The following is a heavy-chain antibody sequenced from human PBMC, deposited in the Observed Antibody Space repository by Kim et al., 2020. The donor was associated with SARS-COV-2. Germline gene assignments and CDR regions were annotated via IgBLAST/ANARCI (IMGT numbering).Heavy chain of an antibody. Sequence: SETLSLTCIVSGDSINNYYWSWIRQPPGKGLEWIGYIYHSGSTNYNPSLKSRVTISVDTSKNQFSLKLSSVTAADTAIYYCARRRGDDNGHFFDCWGQGTLVTVTS. D-gene: IGHD1-1*01. CDR2: IYHSGST. V-gene: IGHV4-59*13. CDR3: ARRRGDDNGHFFDC. CDR1: GDSINNYY. J-gene: IGHJ4*02.